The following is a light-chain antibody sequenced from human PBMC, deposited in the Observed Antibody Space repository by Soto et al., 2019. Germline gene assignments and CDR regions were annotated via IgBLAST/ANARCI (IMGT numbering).Light chain of an antibody. CDR3: HKRQSWPRT. J-gene: IGKJ1*01. CDR1: ESISSW. Sequence: DIQMTQSPSTLSASIGDRFVITCRASESISSWLAWYQQKPGKAPKLLIYKASSLESGVPSRFSGSGSGTEFTLTISDVQPEDFAVYYCHKRQSWPRTFGQGTKVDIK. CDR2: KAS. V-gene: IGKV1-5*03.